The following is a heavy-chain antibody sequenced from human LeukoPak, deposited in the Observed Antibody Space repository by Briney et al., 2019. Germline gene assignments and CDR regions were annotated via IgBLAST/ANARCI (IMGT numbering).Heavy chain of an antibody. CDR2: IYYSGNT. V-gene: IGHV4-59*01. D-gene: IGHD6-6*01. Sequence: SETLSLTCTVSGGSISSYYWSWIRQPPGKGLEWIGYIYYSGNTYYNPSLKSRVTISVDTSKNQFSLKLSSVTAADTAVYYCARDWGVTARPGYMDVWGKGTTVTVPS. CDR1: GGSISSYY. J-gene: IGHJ6*03. CDR3: ARDWGVTARPGYMDV.